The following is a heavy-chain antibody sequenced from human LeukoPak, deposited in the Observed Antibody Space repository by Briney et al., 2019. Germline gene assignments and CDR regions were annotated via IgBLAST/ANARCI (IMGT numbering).Heavy chain of an antibody. J-gene: IGHJ4*02. CDR2: ISGGGGDT. D-gene: IGHD3-10*01. Sequence: GGSLRLLCAVSGLPLCNNVMLWPRHARGKGVDWLFDISGGGGDTYSTDSVKGRFHISRDNSKNLLYLQMSSLTAEDTAVYYCAKTFPYGTTWFGFCDYWGQGALVTVSS. CDR3: AKTFPYGTTWFGFCDY. V-gene: IGHV3-23*01. CDR1: GLPLCNNV.